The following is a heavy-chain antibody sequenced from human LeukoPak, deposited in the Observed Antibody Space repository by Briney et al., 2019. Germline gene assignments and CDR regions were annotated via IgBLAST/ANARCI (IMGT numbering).Heavy chain of an antibody. CDR3: ARGRVSSSTWYSTYYYFFYMDF. J-gene: IGHJ6*03. CDR1: DDSITMYY. Sequence: SGTLSLTCTVSDDSITMYYWTWIRQPPGKGLEWIGYVDHTGSTKFNPSLNGRVSISRDTSNNFFSLRLRSVTAADTAVYFCARGRVSSSTWYSTYYYFFYMDFWGKGTTVTVSS. V-gene: IGHV4-59*01. D-gene: IGHD4-11*01. CDR2: VDHTGST.